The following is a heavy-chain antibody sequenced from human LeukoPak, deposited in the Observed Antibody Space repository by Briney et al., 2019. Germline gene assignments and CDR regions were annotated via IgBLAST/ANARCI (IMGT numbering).Heavy chain of an antibody. Sequence: PSETLSLTCAVYGGSFSAYYWSWIRQPPGKGLEWIGEINHSGSTNYNPSLKSRVTISVDTSKNQFSLKLSSVTAADTAVYYCARGSIMVRGVISYYYYYYMDVWGKGTTVTVSS. J-gene: IGHJ6*03. D-gene: IGHD3-10*01. V-gene: IGHV4-34*01. CDR3: ARGSIMVRGVISYYYYYYMDV. CDR2: INHSGST. CDR1: GGSFSAYY.